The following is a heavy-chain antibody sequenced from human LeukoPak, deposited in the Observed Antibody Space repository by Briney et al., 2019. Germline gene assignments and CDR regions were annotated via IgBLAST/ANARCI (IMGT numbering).Heavy chain of an antibody. CDR1: GGSISNYY. V-gene: IGHV4-59*01. Sequence: SETLSLTCPVSGGSISNYYYWTWIRQPPGKGLEWIGHVYYTGSTNFNPSLKSRVTMSLDTSRNQFSLKLTSLTAADTAVYYCARGAMATTPFFDYWGQGTLVTVSS. CDR3: ARGAMATTPFFDY. D-gene: IGHD5-24*01. J-gene: IGHJ4*02. CDR2: VYYTGST.